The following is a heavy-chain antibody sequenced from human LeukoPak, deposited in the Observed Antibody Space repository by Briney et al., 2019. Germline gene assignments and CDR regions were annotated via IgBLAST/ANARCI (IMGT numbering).Heavy chain of an antibody. CDR2: ISYIGGT. CDR3: ASGYIVGATTSGACMDV. D-gene: IGHD1-26*01. Sequence: SETLPLTCTVSGGSIGSYYWSWIRQPPGKGLEWIGYISYIGGTNYNPSLKSRVTISIDTSKNQFSLKLSSVTAADTAVYYCASGYIVGATTSGACMDVWGQGTTVTVSS. V-gene: IGHV4-59*01. CDR1: GGSIGSYY. J-gene: IGHJ6*02.